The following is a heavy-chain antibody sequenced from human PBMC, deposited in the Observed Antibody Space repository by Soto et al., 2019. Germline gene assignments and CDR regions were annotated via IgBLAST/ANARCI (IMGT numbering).Heavy chain of an antibody. CDR3: AKVGDYGDYGGNYFDY. CDR2: ISGSGGST. Sequence: GGSLRLSCAASGFTFSSYAMSWVRQAPGKGLEWVSAISGSGGSTYYADSVKGRFTISRDNSKNTLYLQMNSLRAEDTAVYYCAKVGDYGDYGGNYFDYWGQGTLVTSPQ. CDR1: GFTFSSYA. V-gene: IGHV3-23*01. D-gene: IGHD4-17*01. J-gene: IGHJ4*02.